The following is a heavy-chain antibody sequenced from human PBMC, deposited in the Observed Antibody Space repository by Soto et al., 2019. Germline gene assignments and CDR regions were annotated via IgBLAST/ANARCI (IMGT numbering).Heavy chain of an antibody. J-gene: IGHJ4*02. CDR3: GSTSCYGYFDY. CDR2: MNPNSGHT. D-gene: IGHD2-2*01. V-gene: IGHV1-8*01. CDR1: GYTFPSHD. Sequence: ASVKVSCKASGYTFPSHDINWMRQATGQGLEWMGWMNPNSGHTNYAQKFQGRVTMTRDTSISTAYMELTNLRSEDTGIYYCGSTSCYGYFDYWGQGTLVTVSS.